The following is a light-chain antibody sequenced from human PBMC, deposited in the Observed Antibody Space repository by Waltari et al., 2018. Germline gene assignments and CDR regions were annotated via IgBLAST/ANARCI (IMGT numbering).Light chain of an antibody. CDR3: QAWDSSTLVV. CDR1: KLGDKY. Sequence: SYELTQPPSVSVSPGQTASITCSGDKLGDKYACWYQQKPGQSPWLGIYQDSKRPSGIPERFSGSNSGNTATLTISGTQAMDEADYYCQAWDSSTLVVFGGGTKLTVL. V-gene: IGLV3-1*01. J-gene: IGLJ2*01. CDR2: QDS.